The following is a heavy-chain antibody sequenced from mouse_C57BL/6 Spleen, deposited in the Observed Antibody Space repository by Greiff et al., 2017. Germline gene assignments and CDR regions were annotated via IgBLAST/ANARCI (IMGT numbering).Heavy chain of an antibody. CDR3: TKEAMDY. J-gene: IGHJ4*01. CDR2: IYPSDSET. V-gene: IGHV1-61*01. Sequence: QVQLQQPGAELVRPGSSVKLSCKASGYTFTSYWMDWVKQRPGQGLEWIGNIYPSDSETHYNHKFKDKATLTVDKSSSTAYLQLSSLTSEDSAVCYCTKEAMDYWGQGTSVTVSS. CDR1: GYTFTSYW.